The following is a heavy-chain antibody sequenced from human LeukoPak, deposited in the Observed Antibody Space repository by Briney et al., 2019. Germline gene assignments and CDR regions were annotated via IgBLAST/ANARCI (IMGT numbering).Heavy chain of an antibody. CDR3: AKDLHPASVAGWYYFDY. J-gene: IGHJ4*02. CDR2: ISSSSSYI. Sequence: GGSLRLSCAAYGFTFSSYSMNWVRQAPGKGLEWVSSISSSSSYIYYADSVKGRFTISRDNAKNSLYLQMNSLRAEDTAVYYCAKDLHPASVAGWYYFDYWGQGTLVTVSS. D-gene: IGHD6-19*01. CDR1: GFTFSSYS. V-gene: IGHV3-21*01.